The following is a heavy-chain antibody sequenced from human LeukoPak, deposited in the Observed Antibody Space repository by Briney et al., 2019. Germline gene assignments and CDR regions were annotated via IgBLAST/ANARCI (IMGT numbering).Heavy chain of an antibody. V-gene: IGHV4-31*03. CDR2: IYYIGSP. D-gene: IGHD6-13*01. CDR1: GGSISSGGYS. J-gene: IGHJ4*02. CDR3: ARVSDSSSWYYFDY. Sequence: PSQTLSLTCTVSGGSISSGGYSWSWLRQHPGKGLEWIGYIYYIGSPYYNPSLKSRVTISVDTSKNQFSLKLTSVTAADTAVYYCARVSDSSSWYYFDYWGQGTLVTVSS.